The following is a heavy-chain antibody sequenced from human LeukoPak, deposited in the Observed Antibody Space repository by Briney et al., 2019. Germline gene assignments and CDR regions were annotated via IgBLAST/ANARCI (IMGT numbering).Heavy chain of an antibody. V-gene: IGHV4-38-2*01. D-gene: IGHD6-13*01. Sequence: PSETLSLTCAVSGYSISSGYYWGWIRQPPGKGLEWIGSIYQSGSTYYNPSFKSRVTISVDTSKNQFSLKLRSVTAADTAVYYCARGVAAAGWFDYWGQGTLVTVSS. CDR1: GYSISSGYY. CDR3: ARGVAAAGWFDY. J-gene: IGHJ4*02. CDR2: IYQSGST.